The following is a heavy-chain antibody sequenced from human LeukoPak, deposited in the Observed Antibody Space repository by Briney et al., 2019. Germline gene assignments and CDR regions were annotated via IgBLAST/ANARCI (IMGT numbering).Heavy chain of an antibody. D-gene: IGHD2-21*01. J-gene: IGHJ6*02. CDR1: GYTFTGYY. CDR3: AREDLDSLRPWLTEVYYYYGMDV. V-gene: IGHV1-2*02. Sequence: ASVKVSCKASGYTFTGYYMPWVGPAPGQGLEWMGWINPNSGGTNYAQKFQGRVTMTRDTSISTAYMELSRLRSDDTAVYYCAREDLDSLRPWLTEVYYYYGMDVWGQGTTVTVSS. CDR2: INPNSGGT.